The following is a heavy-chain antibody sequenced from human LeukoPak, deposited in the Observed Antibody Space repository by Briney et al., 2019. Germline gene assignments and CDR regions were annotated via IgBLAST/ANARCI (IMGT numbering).Heavy chain of an antibody. J-gene: IGHJ4*02. CDR1: GFTFSSYL. Sequence: GGSLRLSCAVSGFTFSSYLLNWVRQAPGKGLEWVANIKQDGSEKNYVDSVKGRFTLSRDNAKSSLFLQMNDLRAEDTAVYYCAKGGRGNGEVYWGQGTLVTVSS. CDR2: IKQDGSEK. D-gene: IGHD2-8*01. CDR3: AKGGRGNGEVY. V-gene: IGHV3-7*01.